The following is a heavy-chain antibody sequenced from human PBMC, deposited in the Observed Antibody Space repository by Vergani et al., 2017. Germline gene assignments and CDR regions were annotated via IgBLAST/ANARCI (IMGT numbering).Heavy chain of an antibody. CDR3: ARGGRTYSNYFLYYYYYGMDV. J-gene: IGHJ6*02. CDR2: IYSSGSS. D-gene: IGHD4-11*01. V-gene: IGHV4-4*07. CDR1: GGSISNYY. Sequence: QVQLQESGPGLLKPSETLSLTCTVSGGSISNYYWSWIRQPAGKGLEWIGRIYSSGSSNYNPSLKSRVTMSIDTSKNQFSLRLTSVTAADTAIYYCARGGRTYSNYFLYYYYYGMDVWGQGTTVTVSS.